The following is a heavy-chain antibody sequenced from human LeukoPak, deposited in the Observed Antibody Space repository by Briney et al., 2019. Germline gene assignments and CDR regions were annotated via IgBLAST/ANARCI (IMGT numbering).Heavy chain of an antibody. D-gene: IGHD4-17*01. CDR1: GGSLSGYY. Sequence: SETLSLTCAVYGGSLSGYYWSWIRQPPGKGLEWIGEINHSGSTNYNPSLKSRVTISVDTSKNQFSLKLSSVTAADTAVYYCARVRRSFQHWGQGTLVTVSS. J-gene: IGHJ1*01. V-gene: IGHV4-34*01. CDR3: ARVRRSFQH. CDR2: INHSGST.